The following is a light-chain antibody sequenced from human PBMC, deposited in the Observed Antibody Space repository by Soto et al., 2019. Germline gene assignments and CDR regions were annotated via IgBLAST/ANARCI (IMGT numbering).Light chain of an antibody. Sequence: GDRVTITCRASQDISAHLAWYQHKPGKVPKLLIYEASTLQSGVPSRFSGGGSGTDFTLTISSLQPEDVATYYCQKYNRTPRTFGQGTKVELK. CDR2: EAS. CDR1: QDISAH. V-gene: IGKV1-27*01. J-gene: IGKJ1*01. CDR3: QKYNRTPRT.